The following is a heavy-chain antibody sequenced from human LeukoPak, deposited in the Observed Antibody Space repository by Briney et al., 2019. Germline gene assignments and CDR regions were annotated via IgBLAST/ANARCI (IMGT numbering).Heavy chain of an antibody. D-gene: IGHD3-22*01. Sequence: ASVKVSCKAPGYTFTSYGISWVRQAPGQGLEWMGWISAYNGNTNYAQKLQGRVTMTTDTSTSTAYMELRSLRSDDTAVYYCARLGNYYDSSGYHYWGQGTLVTVSS. CDR1: GYTFTSYG. CDR2: ISAYNGNT. CDR3: ARLGNYYDSSGYHY. V-gene: IGHV1-18*01. J-gene: IGHJ4*02.